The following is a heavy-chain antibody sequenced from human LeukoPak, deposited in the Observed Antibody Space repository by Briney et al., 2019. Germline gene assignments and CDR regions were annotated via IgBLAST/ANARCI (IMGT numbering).Heavy chain of an antibody. Sequence: SETLSLTCIVSGGSISSRHWSWIRQPAGKGLEWIGHIYSSGSTNYHPSLKSRVTMSVDTSTNHFSLKLTSVTAADTAVYYCARRWTGENAFDIWGQGTMVTVSS. D-gene: IGHD3/OR15-3a*01. CDR2: IYSSGST. J-gene: IGHJ3*02. CDR1: GGSISSRH. CDR3: ARRWTGENAFDI. V-gene: IGHV4-4*07.